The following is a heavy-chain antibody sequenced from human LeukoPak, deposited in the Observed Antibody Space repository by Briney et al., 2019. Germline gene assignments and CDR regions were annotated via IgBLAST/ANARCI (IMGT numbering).Heavy chain of an antibody. CDR1: GGSISSGGYY. J-gene: IGHJ4*02. Sequence: SQTLSLTCTVSGGSISSGGYYWSWIRQHPGKGLERIGYIYYSGSTYYNPSLKSRVTISVDTSKNQFSLKLSSVTAADTAVYYCARAGTTVTTLFDYWGQGTLVTVSS. CDR2: IYYSGST. V-gene: IGHV4-31*03. CDR3: ARAGTTVTTLFDY. D-gene: IGHD4-17*01.